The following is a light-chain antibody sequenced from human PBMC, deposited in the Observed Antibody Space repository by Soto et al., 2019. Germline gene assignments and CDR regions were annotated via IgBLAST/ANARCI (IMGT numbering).Light chain of an antibody. J-gene: IGKJ4*01. Sequence: DIQLTQSPSTLSASVGDRVTTTCRASQSAGTWLAWYQQKPGKAPKLLIYDASTLVNGVPSRFSGGGSGTEFTLTISGLQPDDFAVYYCQSRSSWPPVLTFGGGTKVEIK. CDR1: QSAGTW. CDR2: DAS. CDR3: QSRSSWPPVLT. V-gene: IGKV1-5*01.